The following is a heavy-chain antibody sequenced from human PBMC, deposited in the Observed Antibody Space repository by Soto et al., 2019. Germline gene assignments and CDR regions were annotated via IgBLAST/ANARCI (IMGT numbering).Heavy chain of an antibody. Sequence: QGQRVQSGAEVKKPGSSLKGSCKASGGTLGNYLISWVRQALGQGLEWRGGIIPIFGTINYAPHFAGRLTISAEESKGTAYMELRSLRSDDTAMYYCLRDLLSLYNYDFESDKIFDFWGHGHLVTLSS. V-gene: IGHV1-69*01. J-gene: IGHJ4*01. CDR2: IIPIFGTI. CDR1: GGTLGNYL. CDR3: LRDLLSLYNYDFESDKIFDF. D-gene: IGHD3-22*01.